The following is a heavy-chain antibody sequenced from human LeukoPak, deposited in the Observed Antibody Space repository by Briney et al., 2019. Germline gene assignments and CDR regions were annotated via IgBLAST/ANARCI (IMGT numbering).Heavy chain of an antibody. CDR2: IYYSGST. V-gene: IGHV4-39*01. J-gene: IGHJ1*01. Sequence: PSETLSLTCTVSGGSISSSSYYWGWIRQPPGKGLEWIGSIYYSGSTYYNPSLKSRVTISVDTSKNQFSLKLNSVTAADTAVYYCARGSGPEYFHYWGQGTRVTVSS. CDR1: GGSISSSSYY. CDR3: ARGSGPEYFHY.